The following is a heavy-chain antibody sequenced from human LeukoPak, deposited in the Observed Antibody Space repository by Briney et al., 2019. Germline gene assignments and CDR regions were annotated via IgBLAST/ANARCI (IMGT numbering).Heavy chain of an antibody. V-gene: IGHV3-21*01. J-gene: IGHJ4*02. Sequence: PGGSLRFSCAASGFTFSSYSMNWVRQAPGKGLEWVSSISSSSSYIYYADSVKGRFTISRDNAKNSLYLQMNSLRAEDTAVYYCARDMGFGELLSSHFDYWGQGTLVTVSS. D-gene: IGHD3-10*01. CDR3: ARDMGFGELLSSHFDY. CDR2: ISSSSSYI. CDR1: GFTFSSYS.